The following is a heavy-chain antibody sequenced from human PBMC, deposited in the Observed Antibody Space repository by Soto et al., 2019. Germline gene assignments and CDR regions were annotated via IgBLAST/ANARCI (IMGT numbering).Heavy chain of an antibody. D-gene: IGHD3-22*01. CDR1: GFIFSNYG. J-gene: IGHJ2*01. V-gene: IGHV3-33*01. Sequence: GGSLRLSCAASGFIFSNYGMHWVRQAPGKGLEWVAVIWYDGSHESYADSVKGRFTISRDNSKNTLFLQMNSLRAEDTAVYYCAIDRYSYDSRAYQGVDWYFDLWGRGTLVTVSS. CDR3: AIDRYSYDSRAYQGVDWYFDL. CDR2: IWYDGSHE.